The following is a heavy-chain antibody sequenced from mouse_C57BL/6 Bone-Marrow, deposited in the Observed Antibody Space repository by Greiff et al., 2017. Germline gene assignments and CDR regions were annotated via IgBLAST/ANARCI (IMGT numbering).Heavy chain of an antibody. J-gene: IGHJ4*01. D-gene: IGHD1-1*01. V-gene: IGHV1-69*01. CDR3: ARWGYYGSSYLYYYAMDY. Sequence: QVQLQQPGAELVMPGASVKLSCKASGYTFTSYWMHWVKQRPGQGLEWIGEIDPSDSYTNYNQKFKGKSTLTVEKSSSTAYMQLSSLTSGDSAVYYCARWGYYGSSYLYYYAMDYWGQGTSVTVSS. CDR1: GYTFTSYW. CDR2: IDPSDSYT.